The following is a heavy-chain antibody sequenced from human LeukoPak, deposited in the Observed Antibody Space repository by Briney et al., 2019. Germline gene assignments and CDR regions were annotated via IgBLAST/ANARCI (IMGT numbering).Heavy chain of an antibody. CDR3: ARDRNTDFWSGYYTNYFDY. V-gene: IGHV3-7*01. D-gene: IGHD3-3*01. CDR1: GFTFSSYW. Sequence: GGSLRLSCAASGFTFSSYWMSWVRQAPGKGLEWVANIKQDGSEKYYVDSVKGRFTISRDNAKNSLYLQMNSLRAEDTAVYYCARDRNTDFWSGYYTNYFDYWGQGTLVTVSS. J-gene: IGHJ4*02. CDR2: IKQDGSEK.